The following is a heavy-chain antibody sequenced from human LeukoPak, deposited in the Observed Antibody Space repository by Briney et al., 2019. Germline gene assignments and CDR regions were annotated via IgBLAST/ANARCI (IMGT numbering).Heavy chain of an antibody. CDR2: IYYSGNT. CDR1: GGSISGYY. V-gene: IGHV4-59*01. J-gene: IGHJ4*02. D-gene: IGHD4-17*01. Sequence: KPSETLSLTCTVSGGSISGYYWSWIRQPPGKGLECIGYIYYSGNTKYNPSLKSRVTISVDTSKNQFSLKLGSVTAVDTAVYYCARAAVTTWYYFDYWGQGTLVTVSP. CDR3: ARAAVTTWYYFDY.